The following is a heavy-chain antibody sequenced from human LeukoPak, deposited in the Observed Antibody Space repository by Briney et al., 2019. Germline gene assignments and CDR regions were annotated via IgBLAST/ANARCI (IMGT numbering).Heavy chain of an antibody. CDR2: IIPIFGTA. D-gene: IGHD2-2*01. Sequence: SVKVSCKASRCTFSSYAISWVRQAPGQGLEWMGGIIPIFGTANYAQKFQGRVTITADESTSTAYMELSSLRSEDTAVYYCARALYCSSTSCYLVSWGQGTLVTVSS. J-gene: IGHJ5*01. CDR1: RCTFSSYA. CDR3: ARALYCSSTSCYLVS. V-gene: IGHV1-69*01.